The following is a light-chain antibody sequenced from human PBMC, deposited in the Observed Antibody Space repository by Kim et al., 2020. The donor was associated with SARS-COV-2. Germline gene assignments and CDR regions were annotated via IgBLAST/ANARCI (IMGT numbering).Light chain of an antibody. CDR3: SSRGSSENVL. V-gene: IGLV3-19*01. Sequence: SSELTQDPTLSVALGQTVKITCQGDSLTRYYASWYQQKPGQAPVLVIYGRDNRPSGIPDRLSGSISGNTASLIITGAQAEDEADYYCSSRGSSENVLFGGGTKLTVL. J-gene: IGLJ2*01. CDR1: SLTRYY. CDR2: GRD.